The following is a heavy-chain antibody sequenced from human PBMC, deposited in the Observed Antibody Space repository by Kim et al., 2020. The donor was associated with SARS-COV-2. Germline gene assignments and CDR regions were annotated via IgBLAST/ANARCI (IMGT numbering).Heavy chain of an antibody. J-gene: IGHJ3*02. CDR1: GGTFSSYT. D-gene: IGHD1-1*01. V-gene: IGHV1-69*02. CDR3: AKPINGKRRAFDI. Sequence: SVKVSCKASGGTFSSYTISWVRQAPGQGLEWMGRIIPILGIANYAQKFQGRVTITADKSTSTAYMELSSLRSEDTAVYYCAKPINGKRRAFDIWGQGTMVTVSS. CDR2: IIPILGIA.